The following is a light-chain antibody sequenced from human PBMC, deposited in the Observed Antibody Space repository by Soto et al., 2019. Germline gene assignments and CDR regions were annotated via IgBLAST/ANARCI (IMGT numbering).Light chain of an antibody. CDR2: EGS. CDR3: CSFAGSNTFV. J-gene: IGLJ1*01. CDR1: SCDVGSYNL. Sequence: QSALTQPASGSGFPVQSSTLSGTGTSCDVGSYNLVSWYQQHPGKAPRLMIYEGSKRPSGVSNRFSGSKSGNTASLTISGLRAEDEADYYCCSFAGSNTFVFGTGTKVTVL. V-gene: IGLV2-23*03.